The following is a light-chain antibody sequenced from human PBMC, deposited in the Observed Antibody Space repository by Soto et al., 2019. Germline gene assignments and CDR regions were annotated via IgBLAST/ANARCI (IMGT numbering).Light chain of an antibody. CDR2: GAS. Sequence: EIVLTQSPGTLSFSPGERATLSCRASHSVSSSYLAWYQQKPGQAPRLLIYGASSRATGIPDRFSGSGSGTDFTLTISNLQSEDFAVYYCQQYTNWPPITFGQGTRLEI. J-gene: IGKJ5*01. V-gene: IGKV3-20*01. CDR1: HSVSSSY. CDR3: QQYTNWPPIT.